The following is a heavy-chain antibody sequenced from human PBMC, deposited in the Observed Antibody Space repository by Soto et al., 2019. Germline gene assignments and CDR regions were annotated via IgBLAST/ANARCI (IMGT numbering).Heavy chain of an antibody. J-gene: IGHJ6*02. CDR3: AKLHSIGYSYGRYYYYYGMDV. Sequence: GGSLRLSCAASGFTFSSYGMHWVRQAPGKGLEWVAVISYDGSNKYYADSVKGRFTISRDNSKNTLYLQMNSLRAEDTAVYSFAKLHSIGYSYGRYYYYYGMDVWGQGTTVTVSS. CDR2: ISYDGSNK. D-gene: IGHD5-18*01. CDR1: GFTFSSYG. V-gene: IGHV3-30*18.